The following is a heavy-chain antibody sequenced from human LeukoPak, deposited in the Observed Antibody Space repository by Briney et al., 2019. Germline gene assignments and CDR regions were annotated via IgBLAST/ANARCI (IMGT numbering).Heavy chain of an antibody. V-gene: IGHV1-18*04. D-gene: IGHD2-2*01. CDR1: GYTFTGYY. CDR2: ISAYNGNT. Sequence: GASVKVSCKASGYTFTGYYMHWVRQAPGQGLEWMGWISAYNGNTNYAQKLQGRVTMTTDTSTSTAYMELRSLRSDDTAVYYCARMPYCSSTSCYALTIDYWGQGTLVTVSS. J-gene: IGHJ4*02. CDR3: ARMPYCSSTSCYALTIDY.